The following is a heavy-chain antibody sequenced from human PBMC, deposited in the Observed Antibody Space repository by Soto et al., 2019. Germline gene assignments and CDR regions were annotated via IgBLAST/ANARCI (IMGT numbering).Heavy chain of an antibody. CDR2: FDPEDGEI. Sequence: ASVKVSCKVSGYTLTELSMHWVRQAPGKGLEWMGSFDPEDGEIIYAQRFQGRVSMTVDTSTDTAYMELSSLRSEDTAIYYCATNLLIRGVLDYWGQGTLVTVS. V-gene: IGHV1-24*01. CDR3: ATNLLIRGVLDY. J-gene: IGHJ4*02. D-gene: IGHD3-10*01. CDR1: GYTLTELS.